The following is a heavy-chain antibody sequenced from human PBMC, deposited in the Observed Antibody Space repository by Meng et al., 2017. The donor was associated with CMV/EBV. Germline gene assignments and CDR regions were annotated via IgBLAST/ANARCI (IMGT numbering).Heavy chain of an antibody. D-gene: IGHD3-3*01. CDR1: GVTFSNAW. CDR2: IKSKTDGGTT. Sequence: GVTFSNAWMRWVRQAPGKGLEWVGRIKSKTDGGTTDYAAPVKGRFTISRDDSKNTLYLQMNSLKTEDTAVYYCTTIPSDYDFWSGYYWGQGTLVTVSS. J-gene: IGHJ4*02. CDR3: TTIPSDYDFWSGYY. V-gene: IGHV3-15*01.